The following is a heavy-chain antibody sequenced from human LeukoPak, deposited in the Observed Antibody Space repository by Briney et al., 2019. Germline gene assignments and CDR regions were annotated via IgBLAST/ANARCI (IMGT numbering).Heavy chain of an antibody. D-gene: IGHD2-21*02. CDR3: ARGGFYCGGDCYVDY. Sequence: SETLSLTCAVYGGSFSPYYWSWIRQPPGKGLEWIGEINHSGSTNYNPSLKSRVTISVDTSKNQFSLRLSSVAAADTAVYYCARGGFYCGGDCYVDYWGQGTLVTVSS. J-gene: IGHJ4*02. V-gene: IGHV4-34*01. CDR1: GGSFSPYY. CDR2: INHSGST.